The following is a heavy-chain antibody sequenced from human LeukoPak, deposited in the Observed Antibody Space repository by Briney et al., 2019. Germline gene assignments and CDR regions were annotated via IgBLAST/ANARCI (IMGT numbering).Heavy chain of an antibody. V-gene: IGHV4-39*01. CDR2: IYYSGST. CDR3: ARQRDFWSQYYFDY. D-gene: IGHD3-3*01. J-gene: IGHJ4*02. CDR1: GGSISSSSYY. Sequence: PSETLSLTCTVSGGSISSSSYYWGWIRQPPGKGLEWIGSIYYSGSTYYNPSLKSRVTISVDTSKNQFSLKLSSVTAADTAVYYCARQRDFWSQYYFDYWGQGTLATVSS.